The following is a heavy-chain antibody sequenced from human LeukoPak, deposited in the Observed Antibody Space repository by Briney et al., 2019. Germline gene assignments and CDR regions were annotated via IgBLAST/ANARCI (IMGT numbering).Heavy chain of an antibody. D-gene: IGHD5-18*01. J-gene: IGHJ3*02. CDR1: GVSISSGDYY. Sequence: SQTLSLTCTVSGVSISSGDYYWSWIRQPPGKGLEWIGYIYYSGSTYYNPSLKSRVTISVDTSKNQFSLKLSSVTAADTAVYYCARTSVDTAMVRGGFIMVLGAFDIWGQGTMVTVSS. CDR3: ARTSVDTAMVRGGFIMVLGAFDI. CDR2: IYYSGST. V-gene: IGHV4-30-4*01.